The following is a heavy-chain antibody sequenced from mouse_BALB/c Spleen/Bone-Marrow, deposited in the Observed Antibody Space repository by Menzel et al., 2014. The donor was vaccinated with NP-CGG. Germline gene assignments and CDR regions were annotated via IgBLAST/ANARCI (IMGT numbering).Heavy chain of an antibody. Sequence: QVQLKDSGAELVRPGSSVKISCKASGYAFSSYWMNWVKQRPEQGLEWIGQIYPGDGDTNYNGKFKGKATLTADKSSSTAYMQLSSLTSEDSAVYFCARRVYGNYWYFDVWGAGTTVTVSS. J-gene: IGHJ1*01. CDR1: GYAFSSYW. D-gene: IGHD1-1*01. V-gene: IGHV1-80*01. CDR2: IYPGDGDT. CDR3: ARRVYGNYWYFDV.